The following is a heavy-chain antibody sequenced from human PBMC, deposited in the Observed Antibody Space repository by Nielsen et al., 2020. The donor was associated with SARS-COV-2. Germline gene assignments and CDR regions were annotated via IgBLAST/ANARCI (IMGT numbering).Heavy chain of an antibody. V-gene: IGHV1-2*06. CDR1: GYTFTGYY. CDR3: ARVVLWFGDYYGMDV. D-gene: IGHD3-10*01. J-gene: IGHJ6*02. CDR2: INPNSGGT. Sequence: SVKVSCKASGYTFTGYYMHWVRQAPGQGLEWMGRINPNSGGTNYAQKFQGRVTMTRDTSISTAYMELSRLRSDDTAVYYCARVVLWFGDYYGMDVWGQGTTVTVSS.